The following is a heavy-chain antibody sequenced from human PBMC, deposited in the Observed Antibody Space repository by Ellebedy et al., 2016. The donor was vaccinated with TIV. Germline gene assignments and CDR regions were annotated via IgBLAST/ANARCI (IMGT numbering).Heavy chain of an antibody. D-gene: IGHD2-15*01. Sequence: GESLKISCGGSGFNFSRFAMSWVRQAPGKGLEWVSGLTGSGAGTYYADSVKGRFTISRDNSKNTLYLQMNSRRVEDTAVYYCSIGPLSGHCSGGSCYYFDYWGQGTLVTVSS. CDR2: LTGSGAGT. CDR1: GFNFSRFA. J-gene: IGHJ4*02. CDR3: SIGPLSGHCSGGSCYYFDY. V-gene: IGHV3-23*01.